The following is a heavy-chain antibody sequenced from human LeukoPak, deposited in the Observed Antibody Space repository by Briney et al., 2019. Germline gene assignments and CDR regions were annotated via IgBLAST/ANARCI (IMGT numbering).Heavy chain of an antibody. J-gene: IGHJ4*02. V-gene: IGHV1-69*05. Sequence: SVKVSCKASGGTFSSYAISWVRQAPGQGLEWMGGIIPIFGTANYAQKFQGRVTITTDESTSTAYMELSSLRSEDTAVYYCARPRYSGSSLPFDYWGQGTLVTVSS. CDR2: IIPIFGTA. CDR1: GGTFSSYA. CDR3: ARPRYSGSSLPFDY. D-gene: IGHD1-26*01.